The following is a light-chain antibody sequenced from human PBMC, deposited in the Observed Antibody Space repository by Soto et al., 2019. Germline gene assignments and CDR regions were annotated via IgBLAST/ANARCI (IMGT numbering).Light chain of an antibody. J-gene: IGLJ1*01. V-gene: IGLV2-14*01. CDR2: DVS. CDR3: SSYTSSSLYV. Sequence: QSALTQPASVSGSPGQSITISCTGTSSDVGGYNYVSWYQQHPGKAPKLMIYDVSNRPSWVSNRFSGSKSGNTASLTISGLQAEDEADYYCSSYTSSSLYVFGTGTKVNVL. CDR1: SSDVGGYNY.